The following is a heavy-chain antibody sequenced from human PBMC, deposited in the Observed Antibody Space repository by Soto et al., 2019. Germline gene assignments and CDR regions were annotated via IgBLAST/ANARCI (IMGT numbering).Heavy chain of an antibody. Sequence: LRLSCTASGFTFSSYGMHWVRQAPGKGLEWMAVISYDGSNKYYTDSVRGRFTISRDNSKNTLFLQMNSLRADDTAVYYCAKDLDPAMTTVTMWAFESWGEGKKVTVSS. CDR2: ISYDGSNK. CDR1: GFTFSSYG. J-gene: IGHJ3*02. D-gene: IGHD4-17*01. CDR3: AKDLDPAMTTVTMWAFES. V-gene: IGHV3-30*18.